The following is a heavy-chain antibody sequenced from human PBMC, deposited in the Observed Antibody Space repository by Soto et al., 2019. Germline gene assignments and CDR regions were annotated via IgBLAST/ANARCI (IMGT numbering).Heavy chain of an antibody. CDR3: ARARHVRELLN. CDR2: INPSGGST. V-gene: IGHV1-46*03. D-gene: IGHD3-10*01. J-gene: IGHJ4*02. Sequence: ASVKVSCKSSGYTFTSYYMHWVRQAPGQGLEWMGIINPSGGSTSYAQKFQGRVTMTRDTSTSTVYMELSSLRSEDTAVYYCARARHVRELLNWGQGTLVTVSS. CDR1: GYTFTSYY.